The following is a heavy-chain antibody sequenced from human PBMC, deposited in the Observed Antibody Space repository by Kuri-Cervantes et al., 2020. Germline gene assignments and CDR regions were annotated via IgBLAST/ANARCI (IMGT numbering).Heavy chain of an antibody. Sequence: SETLSLTCAVSGGSISSSNWWSWVRQSPVKGLEWIGEIYHSGSADYNPSLKSRVTMSVDKSKNQFSLKLSSVTAADTAVYYCARGGVAGKYYFDYWGQGTLVTVSS. V-gene: IGHV4-4*02. D-gene: IGHD6-19*01. CDR2: IYHSGSA. CDR3: ARGGVAGKYYFDY. CDR1: GGSISSSNW. J-gene: IGHJ4*02.